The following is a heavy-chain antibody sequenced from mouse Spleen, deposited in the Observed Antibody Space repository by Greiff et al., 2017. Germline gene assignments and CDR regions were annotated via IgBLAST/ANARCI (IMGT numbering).Heavy chain of an antibody. J-gene: IGHJ4*01. CDR2: IYPGSGNT. V-gene: IGHV1-76*01. CDR3: AREGKGGFDYAMDY. CDR1: GYTFTDYY. Sequence: VQLQQSGAELVRPGASVKLSCKASGYTFTDYYINWVKQRPGQGLEWIARIYPGSGNTYYNEKFKGKATLTAEKSSSTAYMQLSSLTSEDSAVYFCAREGKGGFDYAMDYWGQGTSVTVSS.